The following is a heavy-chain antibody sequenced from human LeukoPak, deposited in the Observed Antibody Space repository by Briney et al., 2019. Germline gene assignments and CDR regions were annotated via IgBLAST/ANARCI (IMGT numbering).Heavy chain of an antibody. J-gene: IGHJ5*02. Sequence: SETLSLTCTVSGGSISSYYWSWIRQPPGKGLEWIGYIYYSGSTNYNPSLKSRVTISVDTSKNQFSLKLRSVTAADTAMYYCARAYSSSWYYNWFDPWGQGTLVTVPS. D-gene: IGHD6-13*01. CDR2: IYYSGST. V-gene: IGHV4-59*08. CDR3: ARAYSSSWYYNWFDP. CDR1: GGSISSYY.